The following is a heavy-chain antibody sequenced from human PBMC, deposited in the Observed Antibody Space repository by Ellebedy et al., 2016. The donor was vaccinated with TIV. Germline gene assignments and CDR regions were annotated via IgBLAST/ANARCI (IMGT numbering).Heavy chain of an antibody. CDR1: GFTFSSYA. CDR3: ARYPTITMIIDY. V-gene: IGHV3-30-3*01. CDR2: ISYDGGNK. J-gene: IGHJ4*02. Sequence: GGSLRLSCAASGFTFSSYAMHWVRQAPGKGLEWVAVISYDGGNKDYADSVKGRFTISRDNSKNTLYLQMNSLRAEDTAVYYCARYPTITMIIDYWGQGALVTVSS. D-gene: IGHD3-22*01.